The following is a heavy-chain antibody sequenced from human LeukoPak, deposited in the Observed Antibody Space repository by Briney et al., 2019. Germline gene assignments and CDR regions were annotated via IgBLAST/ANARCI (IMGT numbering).Heavy chain of an antibody. D-gene: IGHD2-15*01. CDR2: IYHSGST. CDR1: GYSISSGYY. V-gene: IGHV4-61*01. Sequence: PSENLSLTCIVSGYSISSGYYWSWIRQPPGKGLEWIGYIYHSGSTNYNPSLKSRVTISVDTSKNQFSLKLSSVTAADTAVYYCARSVEGYCSGGSCYSYYYYMDVWGKGTTVTVSS. CDR3: ARSVEGYCSGGSCYSYYYYMDV. J-gene: IGHJ6*03.